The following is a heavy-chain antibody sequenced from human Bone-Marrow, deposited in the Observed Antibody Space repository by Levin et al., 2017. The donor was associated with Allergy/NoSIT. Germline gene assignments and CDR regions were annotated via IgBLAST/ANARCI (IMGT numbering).Heavy chain of an antibody. CDR1: GGSFSGYY. J-gene: IGHJ4*02. CDR3: ARGNTEPNFDY. D-gene: IGHD5-18*01. V-gene: IGHV4-34*01. Sequence: SQTLSLTCAVYGGSFSGYYWSWIRQPPGKGLEWIGEINHSGSTNYNPSLKSRVTISVDTSKNQFSLKLSSVTAADTAVYYCARGNTEPNFDYWGQGTLVTVSS. CDR2: INHSGST.